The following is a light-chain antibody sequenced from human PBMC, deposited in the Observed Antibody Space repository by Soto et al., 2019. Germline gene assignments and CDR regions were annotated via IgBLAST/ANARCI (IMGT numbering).Light chain of an antibody. V-gene: IGLV2-14*01. CDR3: SSYATGSTAYV. CDR2: EVS. CDR1: SSDVGRYNY. J-gene: IGLJ1*01. Sequence: QSVLTQPASVSGSRGQSITISCTGTSSDVGRYNYVPWYQQYPGKAPKLMISEVSNRPSGVSNRFSGSKSGNTASLTISGLQAEDEADYYCSSYATGSTAYVFGVGTKVTVL.